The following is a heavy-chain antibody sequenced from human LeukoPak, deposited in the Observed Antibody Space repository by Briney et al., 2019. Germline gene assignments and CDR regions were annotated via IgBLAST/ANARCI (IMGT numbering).Heavy chain of an antibody. CDR1: VYALTELS. CDR3: ASHRMTTVTHGGMF. CDR2: FDPEDGET. J-gene: IGHJ4*02. V-gene: IGHV1-24*01. Sequence: ASVKVSCKVSVYALTELSMHWVRQAPGKGLEGMGGFDPEDGETIYAQKLQGRVTMTEDTSTVTAYMELRSLRSEDRAVYYYASHRMTTVTHGGMFWGEGTLVTVSS. D-gene: IGHD4-17*01.